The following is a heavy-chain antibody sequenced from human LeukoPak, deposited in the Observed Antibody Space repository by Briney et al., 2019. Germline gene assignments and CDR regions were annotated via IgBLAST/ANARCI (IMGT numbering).Heavy chain of an antibody. CDR2: ISSSSSYI. CDR1: GFTFSSYS. V-gene: IGHV3-21*01. J-gene: IGHJ4*02. CDR3: ARARGSCSGSSCYSDY. D-gene: IGHD2-15*01. Sequence: PGGSLRLSCAASGFTFSSYSMNWVRQAPGKGLEWVSSISSSSSYIYYADSVKGRFTISRDNAKHSLSLQMNSLRAEDTAVYYCARARGSCSGSSCYSDYWGQGTLVTVSS.